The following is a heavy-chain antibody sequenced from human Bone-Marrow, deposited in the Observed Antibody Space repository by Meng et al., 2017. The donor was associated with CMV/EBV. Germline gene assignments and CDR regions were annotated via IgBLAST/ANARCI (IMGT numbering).Heavy chain of an antibody. D-gene: IGHD3-22*01. Sequence: SGFTLSSYAMSWVRQAPGKGLEWVSAISGNGGSTYYADSVKGRFTISRDNSKNTLYLQVNSLRAEDTAVYYCAKDDYYDSSGYRYFDYWGQGTLVTVSS. J-gene: IGHJ4*02. CDR2: ISGNGGST. CDR1: GFTLSSYA. CDR3: AKDDYYDSSGYRYFDY. V-gene: IGHV3-23*01.